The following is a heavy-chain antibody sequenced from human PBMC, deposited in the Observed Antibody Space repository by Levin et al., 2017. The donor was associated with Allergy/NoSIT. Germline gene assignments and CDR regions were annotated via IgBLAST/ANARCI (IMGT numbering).Heavy chain of an antibody. V-gene: IGHV2-5*02. D-gene: IGHD3-3*01. CDR1: GFSLTSSGVG. CDR3: ARSPYDTATGTSNYFDF. J-gene: IGHJ4*02. Sequence: SGPTLVKPTQTLTLTCSFSGFSLTSSGVGVGWIRQSPGKALEWLAAIYWDDETLYSPSLESRLTITKGTSQDQVVLRLTNVDPADTATSFCARSPYDTATGTSNYFDFWGQGTLVTVSP. CDR2: IYWDDET.